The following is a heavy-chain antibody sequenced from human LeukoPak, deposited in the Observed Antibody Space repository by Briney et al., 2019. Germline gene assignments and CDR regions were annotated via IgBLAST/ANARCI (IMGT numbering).Heavy chain of an antibody. V-gene: IGHV3-21*01. D-gene: IGHD6-19*01. CDR2: ISSSSSYI. J-gene: IGHJ4*02. Sequence: GGSLRLSCAASGFTFSSYSMTWVRQAPGKGLEWVSSISSSSSYIYYADSVKGRFTISRDNAKNSLYLQMNSLRAEDTAVYYCARDLSSSGWYGRYYFDYWGQGTLVTVSS. CDR1: GFTFSSYS. CDR3: ARDLSSSGWYGRYYFDY.